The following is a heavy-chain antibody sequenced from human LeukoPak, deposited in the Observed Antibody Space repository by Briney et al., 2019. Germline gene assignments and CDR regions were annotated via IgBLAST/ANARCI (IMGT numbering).Heavy chain of an antibody. CDR3: ARGGTWDIAVAGTEYYFDY. J-gene: IGHJ4*02. V-gene: IGHV1-69*05. CDR2: IIPIFGTA. CDR1: GGTFSSYA. D-gene: IGHD6-19*01. Sequence: ASVKVSCKASGGTFSSYAISWVRQAPGQGLEWMGGIIPIFGTANYAQKFQGRVTITTDESTSTAYMELSSLRSEDTAVYYCARGGTWDIAVAGTEYYFDYWGQGTLVTVSS.